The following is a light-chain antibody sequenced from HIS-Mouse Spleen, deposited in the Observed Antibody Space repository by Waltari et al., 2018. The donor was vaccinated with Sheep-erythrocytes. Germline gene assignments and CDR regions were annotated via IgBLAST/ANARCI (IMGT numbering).Light chain of an antibody. V-gene: IGLV2-11*01. CDR2: DVS. CDR1: SSDVGGYNY. CDR3: CSYAGSYTWV. Sequence: QSALTQPRSVSGSPGQSVTISCTGTSSDVGGYNYVSWYQQHPGKAPKLMIYDVSKRPSGVPVRFSGSKSGNTSSLTISGLQAEDEADYYCCSYAGSYTWVFGGGTKRTVL. J-gene: IGLJ3*02.